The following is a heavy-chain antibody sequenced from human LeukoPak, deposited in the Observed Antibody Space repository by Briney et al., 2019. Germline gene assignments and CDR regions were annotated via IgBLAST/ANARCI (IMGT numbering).Heavy chain of an antibody. CDR2: IYPGDSST. D-gene: IGHD6-13*01. V-gene: IGHV5-51*01. Sequence: GESLKISCKGSGYSFTSYWIGWVRQMPGKGLGWMGIIYPGDSSTRYSPSFQGQVTISADKSINTAYLQWSSLKASDSAMYYCARLAQQLVGWFDPWGQGTLVTVSS. J-gene: IGHJ5*02. CDR3: ARLAQQLVGWFDP. CDR1: GYSFTSYW.